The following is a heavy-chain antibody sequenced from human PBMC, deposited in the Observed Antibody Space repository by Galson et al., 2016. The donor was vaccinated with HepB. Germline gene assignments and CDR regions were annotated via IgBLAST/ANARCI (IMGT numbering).Heavy chain of an antibody. Sequence: SLRLSCAGAGFIFSDFGIHWVRQAPGKGLEWVAATLHDGSSEIYADSVRGRFTIFKDNSKNILYLQMNNLGAGDTAVYYCAKGVTGTFDYLLSQWGQGTLVTVSS. J-gene: IGHJ4*02. CDR1: GFIFSDFG. CDR3: AKGVTGTFDYLLSQ. V-gene: IGHV3-30*18. D-gene: IGHD3-9*01. CDR2: TLHDGSSE.